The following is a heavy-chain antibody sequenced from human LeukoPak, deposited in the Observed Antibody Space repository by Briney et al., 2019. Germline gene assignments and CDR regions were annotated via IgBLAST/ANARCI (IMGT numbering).Heavy chain of an antibody. CDR2: ISYDGSNK. CDR3: ARDPIVVVPAATYYYGMDV. V-gene: IGHV3-30-3*01. D-gene: IGHD2-2*01. CDR1: GFTFSSYA. J-gene: IGHJ6*02. Sequence: GGSLRLSCAASGFTFSSYAMHWVRQAPGKGLEWVAVISYDGSNKYYADSVKGRFTISRDNSKNTLYLQMNSLRAEDTAVYYCARDPIVVVPAATYYYGMDVWGQGTTVTVSS.